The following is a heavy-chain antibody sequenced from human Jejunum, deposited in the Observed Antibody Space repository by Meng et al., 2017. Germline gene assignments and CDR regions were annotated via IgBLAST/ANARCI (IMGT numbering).Heavy chain of an antibody. CDR2: IHSSGST. J-gene: IGHJ4*02. CDR3: ARGDYCSGGSCYSNYFDY. D-gene: IGHD2-15*01. Sequence: SETLSLTCSVPGGSISNHYWTWIRQPAGKGLEWIGRIHSSGSTNSNPSLRSRVTMSVDTSNNHFSLRLRSVTVADTAIYFCARGDYCSGGSCYSNYFDYWGQGVMVTVSS. CDR1: GGSISNHY. V-gene: IGHV4-4*07.